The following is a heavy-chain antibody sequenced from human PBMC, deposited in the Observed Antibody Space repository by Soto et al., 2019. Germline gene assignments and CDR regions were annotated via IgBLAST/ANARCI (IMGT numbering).Heavy chain of an antibody. J-gene: IGHJ4*02. D-gene: IGHD3-16*01. CDR2: ISAYNGNT. Sequence: ASVKVSCKASGYTFTSYGISWVRQAPGQGLEWMGWISAYNGNTNYAQKLQGRVTMTTDTSTSTAYMELRSLRSDDTAVYYCARGFSDDYVWGSSRASFDYWGQGTLVTAPQ. V-gene: IGHV1-18*01. CDR1: GYTFTSYG. CDR3: ARGFSDDYVWGSSRASFDY.